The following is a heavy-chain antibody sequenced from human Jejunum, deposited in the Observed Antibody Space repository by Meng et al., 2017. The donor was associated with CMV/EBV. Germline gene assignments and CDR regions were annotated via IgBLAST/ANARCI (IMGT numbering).Heavy chain of an antibody. CDR3: TTRIVSTGDY. CDR2: ILTKAEGGTT. D-gene: IGHD5/OR15-5a*01. Sequence: SFAASGFPFRTVWMNWVRQAPGKGLEWVGRILTKAEGGTTEYAPSMKDRFTISRDDSKNTQYLQMNNLKIEDTAVYFCTTRIVSTGDYWGQGTLVTVSS. J-gene: IGHJ4*02. V-gene: IGHV3-15*07. CDR1: GFPFRTVW.